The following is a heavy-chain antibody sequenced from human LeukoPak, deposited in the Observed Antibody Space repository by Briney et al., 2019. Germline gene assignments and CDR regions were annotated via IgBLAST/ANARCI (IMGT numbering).Heavy chain of an antibody. Sequence: SVKVSCKASGNSFTNYYMHWVRQAPGQGLEWMGGIIPIFGTANYAQKFQGRVTITADESTSTAYMELSSLRSEDTAVYYCARAPRRYCSGGSCHFDYWGQGTLVTVSS. CDR3: ARAPRRYCSGGSCHFDY. CDR1: GNSFTNYY. V-gene: IGHV1-69*13. J-gene: IGHJ4*02. D-gene: IGHD2-15*01. CDR2: IIPIFGTA.